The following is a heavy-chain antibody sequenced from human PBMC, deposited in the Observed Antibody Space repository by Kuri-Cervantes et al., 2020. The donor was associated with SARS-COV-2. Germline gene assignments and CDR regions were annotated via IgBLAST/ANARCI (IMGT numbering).Heavy chain of an antibody. CDR2: IKQDGSEK. CDR1: GFTFSSYW. CDR3: ARDMAVHYYFDY. J-gene: IGHJ4*02. V-gene: IGHV3-7*01. D-gene: IGHD6-19*01. Sequence: LSLPCAASGFTFSSYWMSWVRQAPGKGLEWVANIKQDGSEKYYVDSVKGRFTISRDNAKNSLYLQMNSLRAEDTAVYYCARDMAVHYYFDYWGQGTLVTVSS.